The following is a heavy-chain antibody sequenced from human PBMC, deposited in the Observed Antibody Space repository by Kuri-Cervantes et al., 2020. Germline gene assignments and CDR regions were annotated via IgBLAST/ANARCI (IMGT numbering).Heavy chain of an antibody. V-gene: IGHV3-30*02. CDR2: IWYDGSNK. D-gene: IGHD3-10*01. Sequence: GGSLRLSCAASGFTFSSYGMHWVRQAPGKGLEWVAVIWYDGSNKYYADSVKGRFTISRDNSKNMLYLQMNSLRTEDTAVYHCAKDALGIRLAGKGPLDPWGQGTPVTVSS. CDR1: GFTFSSYG. CDR3: AKDALGIRLAGKGPLDP. J-gene: IGHJ5*02.